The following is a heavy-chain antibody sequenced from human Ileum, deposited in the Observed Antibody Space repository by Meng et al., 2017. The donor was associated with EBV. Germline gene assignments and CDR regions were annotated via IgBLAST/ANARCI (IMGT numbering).Heavy chain of an antibody. CDR1: GGSISSSSYY. CDR2: IYYSGST. CDR3: ARELMYCSGSSCYPLDY. Sequence: QLQLQESGPGLVKPSETLSLTRTVSGGSISSSSYYWGWIRQPPGKGLEWIGSIYYSGSTYYNPSLKSRVTISVDTSKNQFSLKLSSVTAADTAVYYCARELMYCSGSSCYPLDYWGQGTLVTVSS. V-gene: IGHV4-39*07. D-gene: IGHD2-15*01. J-gene: IGHJ4*02.